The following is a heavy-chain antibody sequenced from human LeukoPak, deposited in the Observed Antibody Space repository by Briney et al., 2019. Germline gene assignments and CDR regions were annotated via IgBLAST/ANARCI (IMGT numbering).Heavy chain of an antibody. V-gene: IGHV3-23*01. D-gene: IGHD3-10*01. CDR1: GFTFSSYA. Sequence: PGGPLRLSCAASGFTFSSYAMSWVRQAPGKGLEWVSAISGSGGSTYYADSVKGRFTISRDNSKNTLYLQMNSLRAEDTAVYYCAKTMVRGVIPRSVDPWGQGTLVTVSS. J-gene: IGHJ5*02. CDR2: ISGSGGST. CDR3: AKTMVRGVIPRSVDP.